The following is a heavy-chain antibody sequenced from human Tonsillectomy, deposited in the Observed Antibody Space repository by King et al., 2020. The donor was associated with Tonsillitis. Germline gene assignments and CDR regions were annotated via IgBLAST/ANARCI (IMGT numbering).Heavy chain of an antibody. V-gene: IGHV3-30*02. CDR3: GKARLIEMSTSIDF. D-gene: IGHD5-24*01. J-gene: IGHJ4*02. CDR1: GFTFSTYG. CDR2: IRYDGSDK. Sequence: QLAQSGGGVVQPGGSLRLSCEASGFTFSTYGIHWVRQAPGKGLEWVTFIRYDGSDKYYADSVKGRFTISKDNSKNTVYLQMNSLRVDDTAIYYCGKARLIEMSTSIDFWGQGTLVTVSS.